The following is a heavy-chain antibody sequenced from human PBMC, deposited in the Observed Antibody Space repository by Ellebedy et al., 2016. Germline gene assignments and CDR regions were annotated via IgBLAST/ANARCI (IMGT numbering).Heavy chain of an antibody. D-gene: IGHD6-19*01. CDR1: GFTFISST. V-gene: IGHV3-21*01. Sequence: GGSLRLSXAASGFTFISSTMHWVRQAPGKGLEWVSSISSSSGYIYYADSLKGRFTISRDNTKNSLYLQMNSLRAEDTAIYYCAKSQYNIGWYLDYWGQGILVTVSS. CDR2: ISSSSGYI. J-gene: IGHJ4*02. CDR3: AKSQYNIGWYLDY.